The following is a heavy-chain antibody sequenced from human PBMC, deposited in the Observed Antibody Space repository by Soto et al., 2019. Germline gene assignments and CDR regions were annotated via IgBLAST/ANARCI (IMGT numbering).Heavy chain of an antibody. J-gene: IGHJ4*03. CDR3: AHDFLSRRHYYYGSCCYPYY. V-gene: IGHV3-30*18. CDR2: ISYDGSNK. Sequence: PGGSLRLSCAASGFTFSSYGMHWVRQAPGKGLEWVAVISYDGSNKYYADSVKGRFTISRDNSKNTLYLQMNSLRADDTAVYYCAHDFLSRRHYYYGSCCYPYYWGRGSLFTVAS. D-gene: IGHD3-22*01. CDR1: GFTFSSYG.